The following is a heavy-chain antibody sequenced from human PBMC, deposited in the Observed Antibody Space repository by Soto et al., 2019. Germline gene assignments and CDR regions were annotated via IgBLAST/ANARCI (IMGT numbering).Heavy chain of an antibody. CDR3: ARLMVRGVIILWNAFDI. CDR1: GGSISSYY. CDR2: IYYSGST. Sequence: SETLSLTCTVSGGSISSYYWSWIRQPPGKGLEWIGYIYYSGSTNYNPSLKSRVTISVDTSKNQFSLKLSSVTAADTAVYYCARLMVRGVIILWNAFDIWGQGTMVTVSS. V-gene: IGHV4-59*12. D-gene: IGHD3-10*01. J-gene: IGHJ3*02.